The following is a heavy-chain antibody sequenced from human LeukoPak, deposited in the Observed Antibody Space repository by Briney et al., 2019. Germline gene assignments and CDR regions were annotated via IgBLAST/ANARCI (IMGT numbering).Heavy chain of an antibody. CDR1: GGSIGSSNW. J-gene: IGHJ4*02. Sequence: SGTLSLTCAVSGGSIGSSNWWSWVRPPPGKGLEWIGEIYHSWSTNYNPSLKSRVTISVDKSKNQFSLKLSSVTAADTAVYYCARVRMAAGTLYYFDYWGQGTLVTVSS. V-gene: IGHV4-4*02. CDR2: IYHSWST. CDR3: ARVRMAAGTLYYFDY. D-gene: IGHD6-13*01.